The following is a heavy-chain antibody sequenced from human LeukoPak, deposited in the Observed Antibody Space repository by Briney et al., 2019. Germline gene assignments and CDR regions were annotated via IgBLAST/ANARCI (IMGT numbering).Heavy chain of an antibody. D-gene: IGHD1-1*01. CDR3: ARAGGTIGTTFRFDP. Sequence: PSQTLSLTCTVSGGSVSFGDYYWSWIRQPPGKGLDWIAYIYYSGTTYYNPSLKSRVTISLDTSRNQFSLKLSPVTAADTAVYYCARAGGTIGTTFRFDPWGQGTLVTVSS. CDR2: IYYSGTT. V-gene: IGHV4-30-4*08. CDR1: GGSVSFGDYY. J-gene: IGHJ5*02.